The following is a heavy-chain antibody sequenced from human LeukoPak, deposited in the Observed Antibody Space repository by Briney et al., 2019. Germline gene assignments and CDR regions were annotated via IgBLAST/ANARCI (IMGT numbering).Heavy chain of an antibody. CDR2: ISSEGGTT. D-gene: IGHD5-12*01. J-gene: IGHJ4*02. CDR1: GFTFSSYW. CDR3: ARIIVAYTGVDY. V-gene: IGHV3-74*01. Sequence: GGSLRLSCAASGFTFSSYWMHWVRQAPGKGLVWVSRISSEGGTTNYADSVKGRFTISRDNAKNTLYLQMNSLRAEDTAVYYCARIIVAYTGVDYWGQGTLVTVSS.